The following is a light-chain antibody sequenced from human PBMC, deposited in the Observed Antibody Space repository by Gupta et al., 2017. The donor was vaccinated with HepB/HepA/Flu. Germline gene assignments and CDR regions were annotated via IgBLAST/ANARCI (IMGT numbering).Light chain of an antibody. CDR1: SSNIGAGHD. Sequence: QSVLTQPPSVSGAPGPRVTIFCTGSSSNIGAGHDVHWYQQVPGTAPKLLIYGNINRPSGVPDRFAGTKSDTSASLAITGLQAEDEADYYCQSYDNSLRGVFGGGTKLTVL. CDR2: GNI. J-gene: IGLJ2*01. CDR3: QSYDNSLRGV. V-gene: IGLV1-40*01.